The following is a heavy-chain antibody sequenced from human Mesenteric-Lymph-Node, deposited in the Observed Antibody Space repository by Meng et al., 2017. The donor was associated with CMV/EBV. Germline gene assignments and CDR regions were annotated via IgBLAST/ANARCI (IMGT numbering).Heavy chain of an antibody. J-gene: IGHJ5*02. CDR3: ATDHQLRGWFDP. CDR2: IYPGDSDT. CDR1: GYTFTTYW. Sequence: GGSLRLSCKGSGYTFTTYWIAWVRQMPGKGLEWMGIIYPGDSDTRYSPSFQGQVTISADKSISTAYLQWSSLKVSDTAMYFCATDHQLRGWFDPWGQGTLVTVSS. D-gene: IGHD1-1*01. V-gene: IGHV5-51*01.